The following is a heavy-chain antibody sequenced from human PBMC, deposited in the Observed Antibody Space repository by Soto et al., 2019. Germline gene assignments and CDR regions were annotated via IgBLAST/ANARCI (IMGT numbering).Heavy chain of an antibody. D-gene: IGHD5-12*01. V-gene: IGHV1-3*01. CDR1: GYTFTSYS. J-gene: IGHJ4*02. Sequence: DSVKVSCNASGYTFTSYSMHWVRQAPGQRLEWMGWINAGNGNTKYSQKFQGRVTITRDTSASTAYMELSSLRSEDTAVYYCATGDSGYDSDYWGQGTLVTVSS. CDR2: INAGNGNT. CDR3: ATGDSGYDSDY.